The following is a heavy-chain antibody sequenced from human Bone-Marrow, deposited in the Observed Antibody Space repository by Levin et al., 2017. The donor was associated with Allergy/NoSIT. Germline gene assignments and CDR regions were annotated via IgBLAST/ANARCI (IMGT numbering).Heavy chain of an antibody. CDR2: INWNGGSI. D-gene: IGHD3-16*01. J-gene: IGHJ6*01. CDR3: TRDIGESYGYYGMDV. V-gene: IGHV3-9*01. Sequence: LSLPCAASGFRFNDPAMHWVRQVPGKGLEWVSGINWNGGSIGYADSVKGRFTISRDNAKNTLYLQMTSLRAGDTAFYYCTRDIGESYGYYGMDVWGQGTTVTVSS. CDR1: GFRFNDPA.